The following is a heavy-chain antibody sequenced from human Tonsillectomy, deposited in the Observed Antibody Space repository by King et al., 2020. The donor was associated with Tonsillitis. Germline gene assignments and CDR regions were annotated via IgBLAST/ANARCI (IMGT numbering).Heavy chain of an antibody. Sequence: QLVQSGAEMKKPGASVKVSCKAANYPFPAYGVSWVRQAPGQGLEWMGWISAYNGDTNYPQKFQGRVTITTDTSTNTAYMELRSLRSDDTAIYYCARAGLWFGSPYYMDVWGEGTTVTVSS. CDR1: NYPFPAYG. CDR3: ARAGLWFGSPYYMDV. V-gene: IGHV1-18*04. D-gene: IGHD3-10*01. J-gene: IGHJ6*03. CDR2: ISAYNGDT.